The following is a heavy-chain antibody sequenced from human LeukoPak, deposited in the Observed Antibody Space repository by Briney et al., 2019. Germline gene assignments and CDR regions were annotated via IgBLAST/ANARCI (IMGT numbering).Heavy chain of an antibody. CDR3: ARDNSVRDEAWWFNP. D-gene: IGHD5-24*01. V-gene: IGHV1-2*02. CDR2: INPNSGGT. CDR1: GYTFTRND. Sequence: GASVKVSCKTSGYTFTRNDINWVRQAPGQGLEWMGWINPNSGGTNYAQKFQGRVTMTRETSISTAYMELSRLRSDDTAVYYCARDNSVRDEAWWFNPWGQGTLVTVSS. J-gene: IGHJ5*02.